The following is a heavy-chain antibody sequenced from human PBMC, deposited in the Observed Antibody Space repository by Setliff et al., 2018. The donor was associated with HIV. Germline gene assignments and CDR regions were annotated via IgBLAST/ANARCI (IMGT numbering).Heavy chain of an antibody. V-gene: IGHV5-51*01. J-gene: IGHJ6*03. D-gene: IGHD3-10*01. CDR1: GYSFTKSW. Sequence: GESLTISCKGSGYSFTKSWIGWVRQMPGKGLEWVGIIHPGDSDTRYSPSFQGQVNISADKSISTAYLQWSSLKGSDTAMYSCARQGVPWAPHYYYYYYMDVWGKGTTVTVSS. CDR2: IHPGDSDT. CDR3: ARQGVPWAPHYYYYYYMDV.